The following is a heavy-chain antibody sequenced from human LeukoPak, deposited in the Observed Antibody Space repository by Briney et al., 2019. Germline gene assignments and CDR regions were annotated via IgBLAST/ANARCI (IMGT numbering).Heavy chain of an antibody. Sequence: ASVKVSCKASGYTFTGYYMHWVRQAPGQGLEWMGWINPNSGGTNYAQKFQGRVTMTRDTSISTAYMELSSLRSEDTAVYYCATSYIRRGYSYGYIRISAFDIWGQGTMVTVSS. CDR1: GYTFTGYY. CDR2: INPNSGGT. V-gene: IGHV1-2*02. CDR3: ATSYIRRGYSYGYIRISAFDI. J-gene: IGHJ3*02. D-gene: IGHD5-18*01.